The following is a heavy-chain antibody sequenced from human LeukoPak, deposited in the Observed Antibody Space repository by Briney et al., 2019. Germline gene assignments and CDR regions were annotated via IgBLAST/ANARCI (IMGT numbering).Heavy chain of an antibody. Sequence: PGGSLRLSCAASGFTFSSYAMHWVRQAPGKGLEWVAVISYDGSNKYYADSVKGRFTISRDNSKNTLYLQMNSLRAEDTAVYYCAKAQCSSTSCYIDYWGQGTLVTVSS. CDR3: AKAQCSSTSCYIDY. CDR2: ISYDGSNK. CDR1: GFTFSSYA. V-gene: IGHV3-30-3*01. D-gene: IGHD2-2*02. J-gene: IGHJ4*02.